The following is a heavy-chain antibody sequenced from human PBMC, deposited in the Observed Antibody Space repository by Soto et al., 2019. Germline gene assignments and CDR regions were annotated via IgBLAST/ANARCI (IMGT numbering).Heavy chain of an antibody. CDR1: GFTFSSYG. Sequence: SCAASGFTFSSYGMHWVRQAPGKGLEWVAVIWYDGSNKYYADSVKGRFTISRDNSKNTLYLQMNSLRAEDTAVYYCAREGTFVDTAMVTIPWFDPWGQGTLVTVSS. CDR3: AREGTFVDTAMVTIPWFDP. J-gene: IGHJ5*02. V-gene: IGHV3-33*01. CDR2: IWYDGSNK. D-gene: IGHD5-18*01.